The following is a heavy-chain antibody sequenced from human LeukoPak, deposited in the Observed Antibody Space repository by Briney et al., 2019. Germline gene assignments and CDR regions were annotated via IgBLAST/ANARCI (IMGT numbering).Heavy chain of an antibody. CDR3: AKDKDSSGFLDY. CDR1: GFTFDDYA. D-gene: IGHD3-22*01. V-gene: IGHV3-9*01. Sequence: GGSLRLSCAASGFTFDDYAMHWVRQAPGKGLEWVSGISWNSGSIGYADSVKGRFTISRDNAKNSLYLQMNSLRAEDTALYYYAKDKDSSGFLDYWGQGTLVTVSS. CDR2: ISWNSGSI. J-gene: IGHJ4*02.